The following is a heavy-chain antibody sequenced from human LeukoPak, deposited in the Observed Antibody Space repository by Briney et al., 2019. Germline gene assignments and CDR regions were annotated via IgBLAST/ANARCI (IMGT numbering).Heavy chain of an antibody. Sequence: GGSLRLSCAASGFTFSSNTMSWVRQAAGKGLEWVSGISGSGSSTYYADSVKGRFTISRDNSKNTLYLQMNSLRVADTAVYYCAKEVSGSYSPTDYWGQGTLVTVSS. J-gene: IGHJ4*02. CDR3: AKEVSGSYSPTDY. D-gene: IGHD1-26*01. CDR1: GFTFSSNT. CDR2: ISGSGSST. V-gene: IGHV3-23*01.